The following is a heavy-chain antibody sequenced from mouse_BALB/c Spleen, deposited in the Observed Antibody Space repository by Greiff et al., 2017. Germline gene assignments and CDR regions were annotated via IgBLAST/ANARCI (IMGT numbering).Heavy chain of an antibody. J-gene: IGHJ4*01. CDR1: GYTFTSYW. CDR2: IDPSDSET. Sequence: VQLQQSGAELVKPGAPVKLSCKASGYTFTSYWMNWVKQRPGRGLEWIGRIDPSDSETHYNQKFKDKATLTVDKSSSTAYIQLSSLTSEDSAVYYCARSGITTVAMDYWGQGTSVTVSS. CDR3: ARSGITTVAMDY. V-gene: IGHV1-69*02. D-gene: IGHD1-1*01.